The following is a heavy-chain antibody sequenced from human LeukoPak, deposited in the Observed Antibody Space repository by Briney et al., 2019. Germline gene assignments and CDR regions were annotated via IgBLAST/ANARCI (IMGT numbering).Heavy chain of an antibody. J-gene: IGHJ5*02. CDR1: GYSFTTYW. V-gene: IGHV5-51*01. Sequence: GESLKISCKGSGYSFTTYWIGWVCQMPEKGLEWMGIIYPGDSDTRYSPSFQGQVTISADKSISTAYLQWSSLKASDTAIYYCARRSYATAYNWFDPWGQGTLVTVSS. CDR3: ARRSYATAYNWFDP. CDR2: IYPGDSDT. D-gene: IGHD2-8*01.